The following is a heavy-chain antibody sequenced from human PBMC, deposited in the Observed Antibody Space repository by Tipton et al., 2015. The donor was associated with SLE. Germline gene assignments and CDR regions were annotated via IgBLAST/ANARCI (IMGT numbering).Heavy chain of an antibody. Sequence: QSGAEVKKPGSSVKVSCKASGGTFSSYAISWVRQAPGQGLEWMGGIIPIFGTANYAQKFQGRVTITADESTSTAYMELSSLRAEDTAVYYCARGGVCSGGSCNGPFVYWGQGTLVTVSS. CDR2: IIPIFGTA. J-gene: IGHJ4*02. D-gene: IGHD2-15*01. V-gene: IGHV1-69*01. CDR1: GGTFSSYA. CDR3: ARGGVCSGGSCNGPFVY.